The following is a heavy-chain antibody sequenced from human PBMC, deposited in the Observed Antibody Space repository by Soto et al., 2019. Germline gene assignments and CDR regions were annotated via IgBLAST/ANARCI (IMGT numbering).Heavy chain of an antibody. J-gene: IGHJ4*02. CDR1: GFTFSSYG. CDR2: IWYDGSNK. D-gene: IGHD5-12*01. CDR3: ARDQYGYNSLGDY. V-gene: IGHV3-33*01. Sequence: QVQLVESGGGVVQPGRSLRLSCAASGFTFSSYGMHWVRQAPGKGLEWVAVIWYDGSNKYYADSVKGRFTISRDDSKNTRYLQMNSLRAEDTVVYYCARDQYGYNSLGDYWGQGTLVTVSS.